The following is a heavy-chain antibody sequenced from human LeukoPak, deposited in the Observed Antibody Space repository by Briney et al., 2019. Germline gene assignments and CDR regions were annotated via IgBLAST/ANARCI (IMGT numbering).Heavy chain of an antibody. CDR3: ASYSVSSRRDY. J-gene: IGHJ4*02. CDR2: IYAGGTT. V-gene: IGHV3-53*01. Sequence: GGSLRLSCAASGLTVSTNYMSWVRQAPGKGLEWVSAIYAGGTTYYADSVKGRFTLSTDSSKNTLYLQMNSLRAEDTAVYYCASYSVSSRRDYWGQGTLVTVSS. D-gene: IGHD5/OR15-5a*01. CDR1: GLTVSTNY.